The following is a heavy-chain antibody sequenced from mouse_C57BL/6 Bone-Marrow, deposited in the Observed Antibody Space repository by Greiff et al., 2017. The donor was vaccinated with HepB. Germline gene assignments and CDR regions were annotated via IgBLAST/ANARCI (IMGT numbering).Heavy chain of an antibody. CDR3: ARRPSFAY. Sequence: VQLKESGPELVKPGASVKLSCKASGYTFTSYDINWVKQRPGQGLEWIGWIYPRDGSTKYNEKFKGKATLTVDTSSSTAYMELHSLTSEDSAVYFCARRPSFAYWGQGTLVTVSA. D-gene: IGHD6-1*01. V-gene: IGHV1-85*01. J-gene: IGHJ3*01. CDR1: GYTFTSYD. CDR2: IYPRDGST.